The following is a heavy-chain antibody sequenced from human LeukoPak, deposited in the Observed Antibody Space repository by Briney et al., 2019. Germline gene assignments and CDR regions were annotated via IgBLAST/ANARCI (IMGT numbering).Heavy chain of an antibody. V-gene: IGHV1-69*04. D-gene: IGHD5-12*01. Sequence: GASVKVSCKASGGTFSSYTISWVRQAPGQGLEWMGRIIPILGIANYAQKFQGRVTITADKSTSTAYMELGSLRSEDTAVYYCARESMVATSYYYYMDVWGKGTTVTVSS. CDR1: GGTFSSYT. CDR3: ARESMVATSYYYYMDV. CDR2: IIPILGIA. J-gene: IGHJ6*03.